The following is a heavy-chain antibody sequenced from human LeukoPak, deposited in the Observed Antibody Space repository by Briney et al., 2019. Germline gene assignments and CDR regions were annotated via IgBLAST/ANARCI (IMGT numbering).Heavy chain of an antibody. V-gene: IGHV3-64*01. Sequence: PGGSLRLSCAASGFTFSSYAMHWVRQAPGKGLEYVSAISNNGGSTYYANSVKGRFTISRDNSKNTLYLQMGSLRAEDMAVYYCARVSVWNAFDIWGQGTMVTVSS. CDR2: ISNNGGST. J-gene: IGHJ3*02. CDR3: ARVSVWNAFDI. D-gene: IGHD2-8*01. CDR1: GFTFSSYA.